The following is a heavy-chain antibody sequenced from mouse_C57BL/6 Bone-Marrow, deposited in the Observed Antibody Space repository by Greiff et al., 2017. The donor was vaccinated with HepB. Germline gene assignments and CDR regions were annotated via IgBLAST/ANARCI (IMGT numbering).Heavy chain of an antibody. Sequence: LVESVAELVRPGASVKLSCTASGFNIKNTYMHWVKQRPEQGLEWIARIDPANGNTKYAPKFQGKATITADTSSNTAYLQLSSLTSVDNAIYYCASEDYPWFAYWGRGTVVTVSA. CDR1: GFNIKNTY. D-gene: IGHD2-4*01. J-gene: IGHJ3*01. V-gene: IGHV14-3*01. CDR2: IDPANGNT. CDR3: ASEDYPWFAY.